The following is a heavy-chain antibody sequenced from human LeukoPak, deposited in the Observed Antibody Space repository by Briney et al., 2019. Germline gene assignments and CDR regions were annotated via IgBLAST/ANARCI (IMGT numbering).Heavy chain of an antibody. CDR1: GGSFSGYY. V-gene: IGHV4-34*01. Sequence: SETLSFTCAVSGGSFSGYYWSWIRQPPGKGLEWIGEINHSGSTNYNPSLKSRVTISVDTSKNQFSLKLSSVTAADTAVYYCARGRVDIVATVYYYYYGMDVWGQGTTVTVSS. J-gene: IGHJ6*02. CDR2: INHSGST. D-gene: IGHD5-12*01. CDR3: ARGRVDIVATVYYYYYGMDV.